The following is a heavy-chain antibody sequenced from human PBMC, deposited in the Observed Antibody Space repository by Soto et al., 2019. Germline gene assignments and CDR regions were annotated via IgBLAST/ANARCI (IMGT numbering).Heavy chain of an antibody. CDR2: IRSGRYGATT. J-gene: IGHJ4*02. V-gene: IGHV3-49*04. Sequence: GGSLRLSCTTSGFTFADHGMSWVRQAPGKGLDWLGFIRSGRYGATTEHAASVKGRFTVSRDDSKNIAYLQLNNLHTEDTGVYYCTRAPLRCSGGSCYSADSWGRGTQVTVSS. CDR1: GFTFADHG. D-gene: IGHD2-15*01. CDR3: TRAPLRCSGGSCYSADS.